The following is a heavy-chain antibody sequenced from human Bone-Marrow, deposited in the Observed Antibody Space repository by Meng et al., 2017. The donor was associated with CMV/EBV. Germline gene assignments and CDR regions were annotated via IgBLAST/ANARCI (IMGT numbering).Heavy chain of an antibody. V-gene: IGHV3-53*01. D-gene: IGHD1-26*01. J-gene: IGHJ4*02. CDR3: ARENTGSYYFDY. Sequence: GESLKISCAASGFTVSTNYMSWVRQAPGKGLEWVSVIYSGGSTYYADSVKGRFTISRDNSKNTMYLQMNSLRAEDTAVYYCARENTGSYYFDYWGQGTRVTVYS. CDR2: IYSGGST. CDR1: GFTVSTNY.